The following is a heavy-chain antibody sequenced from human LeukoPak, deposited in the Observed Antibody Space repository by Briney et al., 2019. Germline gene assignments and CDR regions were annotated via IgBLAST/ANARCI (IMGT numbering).Heavy chain of an antibody. D-gene: IGHD2-15*01. CDR3: ARRRSCSGGSCYSHFDY. CDR2: ISGSSSYI. CDR1: GFSFSTYS. Sequence: GESLRLSCEASGFSFSTYSMNWVRQAPGKGLEWVSSISGSSSYIYYADSVKGRFTISRDNAKNSLYLQMHSLRVEDTAVYYCARRRSCSGGSCYSHFDYWGKGTLVTVSS. V-gene: IGHV3-21*01. J-gene: IGHJ4*02.